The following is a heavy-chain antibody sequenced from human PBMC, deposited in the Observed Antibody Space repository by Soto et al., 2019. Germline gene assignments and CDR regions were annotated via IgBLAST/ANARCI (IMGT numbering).Heavy chain of an antibody. D-gene: IGHD1-7*01. CDR3: ARDRTITGTDVFYYYGMDV. Sequence: ASVKVSGKASGYTFTSYAMHWLHQAPGQTLEWMGWINARNGNTKYSQKFQGRVTITRDTSASTAYMALSSLRSEDTAVYYCARDRTITGTDVFYYYGMDVWGQGTTVTVSS. V-gene: IGHV1-3*01. CDR2: INARNGNT. CDR1: GYTFTSYA. J-gene: IGHJ6*02.